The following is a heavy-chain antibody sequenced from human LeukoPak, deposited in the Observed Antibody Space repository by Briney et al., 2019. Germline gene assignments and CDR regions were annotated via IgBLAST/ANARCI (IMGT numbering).Heavy chain of an antibody. J-gene: IGHJ4*02. CDR3: AREGGDSSGSTDY. CDR2: IYYSGST. Sequence: SETLSLTCTVSGGSISSYYWSWIRQPPGKGLEWIGYIYYSGSTNYNPSLKSRVTISVDTSKNQFSLKLSSVTAADTAVYYCAREGGDSSGSTDYWGQGTLVTVSS. CDR1: GGSISSYY. V-gene: IGHV4-59*12. D-gene: IGHD3-22*01.